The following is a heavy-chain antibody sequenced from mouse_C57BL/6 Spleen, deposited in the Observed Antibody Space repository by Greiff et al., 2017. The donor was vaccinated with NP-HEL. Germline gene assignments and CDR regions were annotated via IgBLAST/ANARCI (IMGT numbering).Heavy chain of an antibody. J-gene: IGHJ3*01. CDR1: GFTFSDYG. D-gene: IGHD1-3*01. Sequence: EVKLMESGGGLVKPGGSLKLSCAASGFTFSDYGMHWVRQAPEKGLEWVAYISSGSSTIYYADTVKGRFTISRDNAKNTLFLQMTSLRSEDTAMYYCARSGNPGWFAYWGQGTLVTVSA. CDR3: ARSGNPGWFAY. V-gene: IGHV5-17*01. CDR2: ISSGSSTI.